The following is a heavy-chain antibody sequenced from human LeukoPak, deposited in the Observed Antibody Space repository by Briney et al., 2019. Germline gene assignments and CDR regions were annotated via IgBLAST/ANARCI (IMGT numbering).Heavy chain of an antibody. V-gene: IGHV3-48*04. D-gene: IGHD1-26*01. CDR1: GFTFSSYG. CDR2: ISSSGSTI. J-gene: IGHJ5*02. Sequence: GGSLRLSCAASGFTFSSYGMHWVRQAPGKGLEWVSYISSSGSTIYYADSVKGRFTISRDNAKNSLYLQMNSLRAEDTAVYYCARIVGATLFDPWGQGTLVTVSS. CDR3: ARIVGATLFDP.